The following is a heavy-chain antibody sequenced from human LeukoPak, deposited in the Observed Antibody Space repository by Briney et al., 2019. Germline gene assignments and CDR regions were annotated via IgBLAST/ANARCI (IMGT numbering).Heavy chain of an antibody. V-gene: IGHV1-2*04. J-gene: IGHJ6*02. CDR2: INPNSGGT. Sequence: ASVKVSCKASGYTFTGYYMHWVRQAPGQGLEWMGWINPNSGGTNYAQKFQGWVTMTRDTSIGTAYMELSRLRSDDTAVYYCARDRPRYSSSWSYYYGMDVWGQGTTVTVSS. D-gene: IGHD6-13*01. CDR1: GYTFTGYY. CDR3: ARDRPRYSSSWSYYYGMDV.